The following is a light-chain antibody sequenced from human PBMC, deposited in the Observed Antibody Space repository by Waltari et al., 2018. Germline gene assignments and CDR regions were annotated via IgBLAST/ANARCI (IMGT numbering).Light chain of an antibody. CDR1: SSDVGNYKR. J-gene: IGLJ2*01. CDR3: SSYAGSSKVV. CDR2: AVS. Sequence: QSALNQPASVSGCPGQSLTISCTGTSSDVGNYKRVSWYQQHPGKAPKLMIYAVSKRPSGVSDRVSGSQSGDMASLTISGLQPEDEAEYFCSSYAGSSKVVFGGGTKVAVL. V-gene: IGLV2-23*02.